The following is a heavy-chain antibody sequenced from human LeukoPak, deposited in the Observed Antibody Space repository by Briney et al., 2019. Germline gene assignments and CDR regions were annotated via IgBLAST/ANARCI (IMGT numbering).Heavy chain of an antibody. Sequence: ASVKVSCKASGGTFSSNAISWVRQAPGQGLEWMGWISAYNGNTNYAQKLQGRVTMTTDTSTSTAYMELRSLRSDDTAVYYCARDRMGNFDYWGQGTLVTVSS. V-gene: IGHV1-18*01. CDR3: ARDRMGNFDY. D-gene: IGHD1-26*01. J-gene: IGHJ4*02. CDR1: GGTFSSNA. CDR2: ISAYNGNT.